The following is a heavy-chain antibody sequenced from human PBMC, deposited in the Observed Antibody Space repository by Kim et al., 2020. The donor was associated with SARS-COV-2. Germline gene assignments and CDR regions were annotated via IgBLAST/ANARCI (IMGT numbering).Heavy chain of an antibody. Sequence: GGSLRLSCAASGFTFNTYAMHWVRQAPGKGLEWVAVISYEKINKYYADSVKGRFTISRDNSKNTLYLQMNSLRAEDTAVYYCARDHDIVVVPATISAFDIWGQGTMVTVSS. J-gene: IGHJ3*02. CDR2: ISYEKINK. CDR3: ARDHDIVVVPATISAFDI. V-gene: IGHV3-30*04. D-gene: IGHD2-2*01. CDR1: GFTFNTYA.